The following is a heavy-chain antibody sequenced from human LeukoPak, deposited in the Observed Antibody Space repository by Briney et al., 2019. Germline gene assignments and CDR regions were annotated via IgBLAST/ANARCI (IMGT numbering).Heavy chain of an antibody. CDR3: AKDYYGSGSYPLFDY. V-gene: IGHV3-7*01. CDR1: GFTFSSYW. CDR2: INQDGSEK. Sequence: GGSLRLSCAASGFTFSSYWMSWVGQAPGKGLEWVANINQDGSEKYYVASVKGRFTISRDNSKNTLYLQMNSLRAEDTAVYYCAKDYYGSGSYPLFDYWGQGTLVTVSS. D-gene: IGHD3-10*01. J-gene: IGHJ4*02.